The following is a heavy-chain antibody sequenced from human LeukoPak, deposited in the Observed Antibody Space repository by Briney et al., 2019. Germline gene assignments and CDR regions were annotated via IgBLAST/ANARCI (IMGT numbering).Heavy chain of an antibody. J-gene: IGHJ4*02. CDR1: GFTFSSYW. CDR2: IKQDGSGK. D-gene: IGHD3-22*01. Sequence: QAGGSLRLSCAASGFTFSSYWMSWVRQAPGKGLEWVANIKQDGSGKYYVDSVKGRFTISRDNAKNSLYLQMNSLRAEDTAVYYCAAAMDSSGYYYFDYWGQGTPVTVSS. CDR3: AAAMDSSGYYYFDY. V-gene: IGHV3-7*01.